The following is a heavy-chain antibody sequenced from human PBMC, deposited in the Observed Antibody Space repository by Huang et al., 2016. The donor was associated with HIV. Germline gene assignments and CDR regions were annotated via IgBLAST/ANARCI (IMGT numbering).Heavy chain of an antibody. V-gene: IGHV5-51*03. CDR2: IFPGDSDT. Sequence: EVQLVQSGAEVKKPGESLKISCKGSGYSFSTYWIGWGSQMPGTGLEWMGRIFPGDSDTRYSPYFQGQVTISADKSISTAYLQWSSLKASDTAMYYCASTASYSGSYRGAFDIWGQGTMVTVSS. D-gene: IGHD1-26*01. J-gene: IGHJ3*02. CDR3: ASTASYSGSYRGAFDI. CDR1: GYSFSTYW.